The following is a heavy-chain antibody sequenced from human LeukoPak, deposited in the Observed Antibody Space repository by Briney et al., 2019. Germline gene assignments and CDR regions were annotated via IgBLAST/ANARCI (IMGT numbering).Heavy chain of an antibody. V-gene: IGHV3-7*01. CDR2: IKQDESEK. Sequence: GGSLRLSCAASGFTFSTVWMTWVRQAPGKGLEWVANIKQDESEKYYVDSVKGRFTISRDNAKNSLYLQMNSLRAEDTAVYYCARVMVRGYAGYRGQGTLVTVSS. CDR3: ARVMVRGYAGY. CDR1: GFTFSTVW. J-gene: IGHJ4*02. D-gene: IGHD3-10*01.